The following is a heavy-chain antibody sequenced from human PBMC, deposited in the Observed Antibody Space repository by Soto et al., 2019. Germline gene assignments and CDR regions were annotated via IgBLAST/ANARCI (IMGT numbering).Heavy chain of an antibody. D-gene: IGHD6-6*01. V-gene: IGHV1-46*03. CDR1: GYSFTSYY. J-gene: IGHJ5*02. Sequence: QVQLVQSGAEVKKPGASVKVSCKASGYSFTSYYMHWVRQAPGQGLEWMGIINPSGGSTNYTQNFQGRVTMTRDTSTSTGYMELSSLRFEETAVYYCARGRVRSSSGVSWFDPWGQGTLVTVSS. CDR3: ARGRVRSSSGVSWFDP. CDR2: INPSGGST.